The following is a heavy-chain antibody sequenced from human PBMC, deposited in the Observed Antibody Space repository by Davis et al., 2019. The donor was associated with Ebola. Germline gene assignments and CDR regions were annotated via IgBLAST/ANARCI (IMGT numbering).Heavy chain of an antibody. CDR1: GGSISSSSYY. Sequence: PSETLSLTCTVPGGSISSSSYYWGWIREPPGKGLEWIGSIYYSGSTYYNPSLKSRVTISVDTSKNQFSLKLSSVTAADTAVYYCARHSEWELPYSPFDYWGQGTLVTISS. J-gene: IGHJ4*02. V-gene: IGHV4-39*01. CDR2: IYYSGST. D-gene: IGHD1-26*01. CDR3: ARHSEWELPYSPFDY.